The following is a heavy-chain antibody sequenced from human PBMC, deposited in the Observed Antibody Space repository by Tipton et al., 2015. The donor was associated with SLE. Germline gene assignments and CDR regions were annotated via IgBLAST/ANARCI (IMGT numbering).Heavy chain of an antibody. CDR1: GYIFTGYY. CDR3: ARFGSGSYNNPNWFDP. CDR2: INPNSGGA. V-gene: IGHV1-2*02. D-gene: IGHD3-10*01. Sequence: QLVQSGAEMKKPGASMKVSCKASGYIFTGYYLHWVRQAPGQGLEYMGWINPNSGGASSALKFRGRVTMTADTSITTVFLELTSLRSDDTAVYYCARFGSGSYNNPNWFDPWGQGTLITVSS. J-gene: IGHJ5*02.